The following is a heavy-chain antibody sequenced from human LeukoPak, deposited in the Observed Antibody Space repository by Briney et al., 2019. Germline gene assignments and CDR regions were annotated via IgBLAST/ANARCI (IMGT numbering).Heavy chain of an antibody. CDR2: IYSGDST. V-gene: IGHV3-66*01. J-gene: IGHJ4*02. CDR3: SRGYYYGSD. CDR1: GFTFSSYS. D-gene: IGHD3-10*01. Sequence: PGGSLRLSCAASGFTFSSYSMNWVRQAPGKGLEWVSVIYSGDSTYYADSVKGRFTISRDNSKNTLYLQMNSLRADDTALYYCSRGYYYGSDWGQGTLVTVSS.